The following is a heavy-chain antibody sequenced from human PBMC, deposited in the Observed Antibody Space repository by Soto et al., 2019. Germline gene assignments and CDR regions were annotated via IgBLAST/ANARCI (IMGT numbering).Heavy chain of an antibody. CDR1: GFTFSSYA. CDR3: ARDLYYYDSSGYYWDLTYFFDY. Sequence: GGSLRLSCAASGFTFSSYAMHWVRQAPGKGLEWVAVISYDGSNKYYADSVKGRFTISRDNSKNTLYLQMNSLRAEDTAVYYCARDLYYYDSSGYYWDLTYFFDYSGHGTLVTVSS. CDR2: ISYDGSNK. D-gene: IGHD3-22*01. J-gene: IGHJ4*01. V-gene: IGHV3-30-3*01.